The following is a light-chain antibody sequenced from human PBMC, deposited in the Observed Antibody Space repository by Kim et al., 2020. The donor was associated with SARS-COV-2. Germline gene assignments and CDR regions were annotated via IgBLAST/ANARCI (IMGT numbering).Light chain of an antibody. Sequence: SVSLGQTDSNTCGGDNIGSKHVHGYKQKVGRAPGWVIYRNKSGPAAPPEGFSGSHLGHTATLTVSRAQAGDEADYYCQVWDNDSWVFGAGTQLTVL. J-gene: IGLJ3*02. CDR2: RNK. CDR3: QVWDNDSWV. CDR1: NIGSKH. V-gene: IGLV3-9*01.